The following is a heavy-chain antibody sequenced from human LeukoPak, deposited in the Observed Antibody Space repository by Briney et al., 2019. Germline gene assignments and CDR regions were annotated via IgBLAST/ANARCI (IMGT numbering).Heavy chain of an antibody. CDR1: EFTFSSNW. J-gene: IGHJ6*02. V-gene: IGHV3-7*04. Sequence: GGSLRLYCATSEFTFSSNWMSWVRHVPGRGLDWVANIKPDGSAQYYAASVKGRFTVSRDNAKNSLYLQMNSLRVEDTAVYFCARGGGLDVWGQGATVTVSS. CDR3: ARGGGLDV. CDR2: IKPDGSAQ.